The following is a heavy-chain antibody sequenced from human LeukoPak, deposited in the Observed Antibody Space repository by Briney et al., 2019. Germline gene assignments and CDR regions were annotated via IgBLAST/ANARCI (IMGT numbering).Heavy chain of an antibody. Sequence: ASVKVSCKASGYTFTGYYMHWVRQAPGQGLEWMGWINPNSGGTNYAQKFQGRVTMTRDTSISTAYMELSRLRSDDTAVYYCAKHPTRSYDFWSGYFILWGQGTLVTVSS. CDR1: GYTFTGYY. V-gene: IGHV1-2*02. J-gene: IGHJ4*02. CDR2: INPNSGGT. CDR3: AKHPTRSYDFWSGYFIL. D-gene: IGHD3-3*01.